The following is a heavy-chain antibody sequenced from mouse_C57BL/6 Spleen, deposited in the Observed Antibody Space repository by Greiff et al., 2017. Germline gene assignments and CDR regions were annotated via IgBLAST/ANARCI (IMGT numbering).Heavy chain of an antibody. V-gene: IGHV1-50*01. J-gene: IGHJ3*01. CDR2: IDPSDSYT. CDR1: GYTFTSYW. Sequence: VQLQQSGAELVKPGASVKLSCKASGYTFTSYWMQWVKQRPGQGLEWIGEIDPSDSYTNYNQKFKGKATLTVDTSSSTAYMQLSSLTSEDSAVYYCAREGTTVVPFAYWGTGTLVTVSA. D-gene: IGHD1-1*01. CDR3: AREGTTVVPFAY.